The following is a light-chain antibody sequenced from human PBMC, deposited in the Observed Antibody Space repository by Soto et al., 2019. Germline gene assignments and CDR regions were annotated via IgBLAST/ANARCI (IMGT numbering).Light chain of an antibody. CDR1: GSNIGTHS. V-gene: IGLV1-51*01. Sequence: QSVLTQPPSVSAAPGQAVTISSSGTGSNIGTHSVSWYQQLPGTVPKLLIYDNNKRPSEIPDRFSGSKSATSATLGITGVLTEDEADYYCASWDSGLIAGVFGAGTKVTVL. CDR2: DNN. J-gene: IGLJ1*01. CDR3: ASWDSGLIAGV.